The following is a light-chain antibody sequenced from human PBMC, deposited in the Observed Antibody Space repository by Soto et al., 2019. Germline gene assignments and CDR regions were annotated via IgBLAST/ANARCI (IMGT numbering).Light chain of an antibody. Sequence: QSALAQPRSGSESPGQSGTISCTGNRSDVGGYDFVSWYQQLPGKAPKLMIFDVTKLSSGVPDRFSGSKSGNSASLTISGLQAEDEADYYCCSYAGSYNLGVFGGGTKLTVL. J-gene: IGLJ3*02. CDR1: RSDVGGYDF. CDR2: DVT. V-gene: IGLV2-11*01. CDR3: CSYAGSYNLGV.